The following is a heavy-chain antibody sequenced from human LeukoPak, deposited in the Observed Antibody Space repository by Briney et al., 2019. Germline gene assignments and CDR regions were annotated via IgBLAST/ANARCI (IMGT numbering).Heavy chain of an antibody. Sequence: SETLSLTCAVYGGSFSGYYWSWIRQPPGKGLEWIGEINHSGSTNYNPSLKSRVTISVDTSKNQFSLKLSSVTAADTAVYYRARVQHYYDSSGYYLGPYFDYWGQGTLVTVSS. CDR1: GGSFSGYY. CDR3: ARVQHYYDSSGYYLGPYFDY. V-gene: IGHV4-34*01. J-gene: IGHJ4*02. CDR2: INHSGST. D-gene: IGHD3-22*01.